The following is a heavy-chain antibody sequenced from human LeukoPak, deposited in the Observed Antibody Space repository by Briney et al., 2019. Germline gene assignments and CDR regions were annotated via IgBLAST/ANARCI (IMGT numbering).Heavy chain of an antibody. CDR2: IYTSGST. Sequence: SETLSLTCTVSGGSISSYYWSWIRQPPGKGLEWIGYIYTSGSTNYNPSLKSRVTISVDTSKNQFSLKLSSVTAADTAVYYCARQVGYSYGYYYYGMDVWGQGTTVTVSS. CDR1: GGSISSYY. D-gene: IGHD5-18*01. V-gene: IGHV4-4*09. J-gene: IGHJ6*02. CDR3: ARQVGYSYGYYYYGMDV.